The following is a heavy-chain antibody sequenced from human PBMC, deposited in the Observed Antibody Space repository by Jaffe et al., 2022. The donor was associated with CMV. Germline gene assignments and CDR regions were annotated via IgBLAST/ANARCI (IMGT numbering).Heavy chain of an antibody. Sequence: EVQLVESGGGLVQPGGSLRLSCEGSGFTFSSYWMAWVRQAPGKGLVWVASIKQDGSDKYYLDSVKGRFTISRDNAKSSLFLQMNSLTADDTAVYYCARGSPKTNWFDPWGQGTLVTVSS. CDR3: ARGSPKTNWFDP. V-gene: IGHV3-7*01. D-gene: IGHD3-10*01. J-gene: IGHJ5*02. CDR2: IKQDGSDK. CDR1: GFTFSSYW.